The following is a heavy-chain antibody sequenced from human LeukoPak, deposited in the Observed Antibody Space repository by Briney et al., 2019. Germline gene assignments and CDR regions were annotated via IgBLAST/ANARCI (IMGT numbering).Heavy chain of an antibody. V-gene: IGHV4-39*01. CDR2: IYYSGST. Sequence: SETLSLTCTVSGGSISSSSYYWGWIRQPPGKGLEWIGNIYYSGSTYYNPSLKSRVTISVDTSKNQFSLRLSSVTAADTAVYYCARLYWEEPAYWGQGTLVTVSS. J-gene: IGHJ4*02. CDR3: ARLYWEEPAY. CDR1: GGSISSSSYY. D-gene: IGHD2-8*02.